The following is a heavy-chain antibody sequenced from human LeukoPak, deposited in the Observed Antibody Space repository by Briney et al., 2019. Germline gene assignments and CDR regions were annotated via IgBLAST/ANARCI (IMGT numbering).Heavy chain of an antibody. CDR1: GFTFSSYA. D-gene: IGHD1-26*01. V-gene: IGHV3-30-3*01. Sequence: GGSLRLSCAASGFTFSSYAMHWVCQAPGKGLEWVAVISYDGSNKYYADSVKGRFTISRDNSKNTLYLQMNSLRAEDTAVYYCARPLSIVGAIFPGYWGQGTLVTVSS. CDR2: ISYDGSNK. CDR3: ARPLSIVGAIFPGY. J-gene: IGHJ4*02.